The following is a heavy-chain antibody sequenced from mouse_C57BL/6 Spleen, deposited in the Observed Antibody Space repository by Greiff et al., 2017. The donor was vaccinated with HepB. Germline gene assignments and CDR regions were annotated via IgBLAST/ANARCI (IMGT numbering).Heavy chain of an antibody. D-gene: IGHD1-1*01. CDR3: ARSVATVPPFAY. V-gene: IGHV1-50*01. Sequence: QVQLQQPGAELVKPGASVKLSCKASGYTFTSYWMQWVKQRPGQGLEWIGEIDPSDSYTNYNQKFKGKATLTVDTSSSTAYMQLSSLTSEDSAVYYCARSVATVPPFAYWGQGTLVTVSA. CDR1: GYTFTSYW. J-gene: IGHJ3*01. CDR2: IDPSDSYT.